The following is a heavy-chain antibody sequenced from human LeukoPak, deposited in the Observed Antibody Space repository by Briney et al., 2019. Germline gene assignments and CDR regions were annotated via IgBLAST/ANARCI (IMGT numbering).Heavy chain of an antibody. CDR3: ARGWELLSSEAFDI. V-gene: IGHV4-31*03. J-gene: IGHJ3*02. D-gene: IGHD1-26*01. CDR2: IYYSGST. CDR1: GGSISSGGYY. Sequence: PSQTLSLTCTVSGGSISSGGYYWSWIRQHPGKGLEWIGYIYYSGSTNYNPSLKSRVTISVDTSKNQFSLKLSSVTAADTAVYYCARGWELLSSEAFDIWGQGTMVTVSS.